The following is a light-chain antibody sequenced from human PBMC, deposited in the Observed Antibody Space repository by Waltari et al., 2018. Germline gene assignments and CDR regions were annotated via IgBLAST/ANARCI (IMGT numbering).Light chain of an antibody. Sequence: QSVLTQPPSASGTPGQRVTISCSGSSSNIGSNYVYWYQQLPGTAPKPLIYRNNQRPSGVPDRFAGSKSGTSASLASSGLRSEDEADYYCAAWDDSLSGVVFGGGTKLTVL. CDR3: AAWDDSLSGVV. J-gene: IGLJ2*01. V-gene: IGLV1-47*01. CDR1: SSNIGSNY. CDR2: RNN.